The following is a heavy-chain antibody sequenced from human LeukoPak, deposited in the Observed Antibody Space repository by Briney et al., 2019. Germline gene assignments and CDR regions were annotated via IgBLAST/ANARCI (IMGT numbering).Heavy chain of an antibody. CDR1: GFSLSTSGLG. Sequence: KESGPTLVKPTQTLTVTCTFSGFSLSTSGLGVGWIRQPPGKALEWLALIYWDDDKRYSPSLRSRLTITKDTSKNQVVLTMTNMDPVDTATYYCAHRRQDIVVIPAALTFDYWGQGTLVTVSS. V-gene: IGHV2-5*02. CDR2: IYWDDDK. D-gene: IGHD2-2*01. J-gene: IGHJ4*02. CDR3: AHRRQDIVVIPAALTFDY.